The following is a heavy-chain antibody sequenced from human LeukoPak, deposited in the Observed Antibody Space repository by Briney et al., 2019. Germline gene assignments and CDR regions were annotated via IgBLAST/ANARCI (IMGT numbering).Heavy chain of an antibody. V-gene: IGHV3-33*06. CDR1: GFTFSSYG. Sequence: GGSLRLSCAASGFTFSSYGMHWVRQAPGKGLEWVAVICYDGSNKYYADSVKGRFTISRDNSKNTLYLQMNSLRAEDPAVYYCAKLGPGIAAAGTHFGAFDIWGQGTMVTVSS. CDR2: ICYDGSNK. D-gene: IGHD6-13*01. J-gene: IGHJ3*02. CDR3: AKLGPGIAAAGTHFGAFDI.